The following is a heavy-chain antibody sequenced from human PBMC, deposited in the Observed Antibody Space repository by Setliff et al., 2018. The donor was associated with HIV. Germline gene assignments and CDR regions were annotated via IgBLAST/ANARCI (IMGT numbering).Heavy chain of an antibody. Sequence: ASVKVSCKASGYTLTSYAMHWVRQAPGQRLEWMGWINAGNGNTKYSQKFQGRVTITRDTSASTAYMELSSLRSEDTAVYYCARAWSTGYSGYVAPAYWGQGTLVTVSS. CDR1: GYTLTSYA. CDR2: INAGNGNT. J-gene: IGHJ4*02. V-gene: IGHV1-3*01. D-gene: IGHD5-12*01. CDR3: ARAWSTGYSGYVAPAY.